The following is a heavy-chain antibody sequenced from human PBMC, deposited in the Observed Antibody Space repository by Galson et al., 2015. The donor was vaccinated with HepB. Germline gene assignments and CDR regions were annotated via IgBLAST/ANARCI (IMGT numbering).Heavy chain of an antibody. Sequence: SLSLSCADSVLTLTSNDITWVRQAPGKGLEWVSSSSASGGSTYADSVKGRFTISRDNSKNTLYLQMNSLRAEDTAIYYCAKDRPYWYFDLWGRGTLVTVSS. CDR2: SSASGGST. J-gene: IGHJ2*01. CDR1: VLTLTSND. V-gene: IGHV3-23*01. CDR3: AKDRPYWYFDL.